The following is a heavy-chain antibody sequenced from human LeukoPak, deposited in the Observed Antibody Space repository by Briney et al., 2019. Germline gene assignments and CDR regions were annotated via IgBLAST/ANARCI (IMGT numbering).Heavy chain of an antibody. CDR3: AREYNGGLDY. CDR1: GNYW. D-gene: IGHD5-12*01. J-gene: IGHJ4*02. CDR2: INSDGSWT. V-gene: IGHV3-74*01. Sequence: PGGSLRLSCAASGNYWIHWVRQAPGKGLVWVSHINSDGSWTSYADSVKGRFTISKDNAENTVYLQMNSLRAEDTGVYHCAREYNGGLDYWGQGTLVTVSS.